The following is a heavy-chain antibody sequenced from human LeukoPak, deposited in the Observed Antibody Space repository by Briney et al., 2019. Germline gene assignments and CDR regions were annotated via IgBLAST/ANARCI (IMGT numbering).Heavy chain of an antibody. D-gene: IGHD4-17*01. CDR2: ISGTVNTT. CDR3: AKGGDYRF. V-gene: IGHV3-23*01. J-gene: IGHJ4*02. CDR1: GFMFGSYA. Sequence: PGGSLRLSCAASGFMFGSYAMSWVRQAPEKELEWVSVISGTVNTTYYTDSVKGRFTVSRDNSENMLYLQMNSLRVEDTAIYYCAKGGDYRFWGQGSRVIVSS.